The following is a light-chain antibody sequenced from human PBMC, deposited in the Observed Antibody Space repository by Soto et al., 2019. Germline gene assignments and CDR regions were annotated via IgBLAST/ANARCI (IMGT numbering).Light chain of an antibody. CDR1: TTDVGNHNL. CDR2: EDN. J-gene: IGLJ2*01. V-gene: IGLV2-23*02. Sequence: QSALTQPASVSGSLGQSITISCTGTTTDVGNHNLVSWYQHSPGKVPTLLIYEDNRRPSGVSDRFSGSKSGNTAYLSISGLQADDEADYSCCSYRSSQTFVVFGGGTKLTVL. CDR3: CSYRSSQTFVV.